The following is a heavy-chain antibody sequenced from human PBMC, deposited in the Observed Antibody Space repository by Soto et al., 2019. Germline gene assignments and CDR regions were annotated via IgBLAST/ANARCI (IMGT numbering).Heavy chain of an antibody. J-gene: IGHJ4*02. Sequence: LRLSCAASGFTFSSYEMNWVRQAPGKGLEWVSYISSSGSTKYYADSVKGRFTISRDNAKKSLYLQMNSLRAEDPAVYYCASAGGIAVAGMKWGQGTLVTVSS. D-gene: IGHD6-19*01. CDR3: ASAGGIAVAGMK. V-gene: IGHV3-48*03. CDR2: ISSSGSTK. CDR1: GFTFSSYE.